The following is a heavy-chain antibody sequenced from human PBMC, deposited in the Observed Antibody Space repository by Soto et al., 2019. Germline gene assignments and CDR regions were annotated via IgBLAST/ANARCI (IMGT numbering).Heavy chain of an antibody. V-gene: IGHV3-23*01. CDR3: ANHRLYGSGSYYPYYFDY. CDR2: ISGTDTNT. Sequence: GGSLRLSCAASGFTFSSYGMNWFRQAPGKGLEWVSFISGTDTNTYYADSVKGRFTISRDNSKNTLYLLMNSLRAEDTAVYYCANHRLYGSGSYYPYYFDYWGQGALVTVSS. J-gene: IGHJ4*02. CDR1: GFTFSSYG. D-gene: IGHD3-10*01.